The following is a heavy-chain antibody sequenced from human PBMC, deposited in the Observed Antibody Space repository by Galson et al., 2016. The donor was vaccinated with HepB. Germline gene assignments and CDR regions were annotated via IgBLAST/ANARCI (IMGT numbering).Heavy chain of an antibody. V-gene: IGHV2-5*01. D-gene: IGHD2-15*01. Sequence: PALVTPTQTLTLTCTFSGFSLSTHGVGVGWIRQPPGKALEWLALIYWNDDYRLRPSLRSRLTLTKDTSRNQVVLTMTNMDPVDTGTYYCAQSRGMTTETRSFLAWFDPWGQGTLVTVSS. J-gene: IGHJ5*02. CDR1: GFSLSTHGVG. CDR2: IYWNDDY. CDR3: AQSRGMTTETRSFLAWFDP.